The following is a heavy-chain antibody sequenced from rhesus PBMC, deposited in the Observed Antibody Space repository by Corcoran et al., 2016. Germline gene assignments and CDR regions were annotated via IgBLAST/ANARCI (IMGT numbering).Heavy chain of an antibody. CDR2: IYGGSGST. CDR1: GGSISSNY. J-gene: IGHJ6*01. CDR3: ASAYGLDF. V-gene: IGHV4-147*01. Sequence: QVQLQESGPGLVKPSETLSLPCVVSGGSISSNYWNWIRQPPGKGLEWIGRIYGGSGSTSYNPSLTSRVTISTDTSKNQFSLKLSSVTAADTAMYYCASAYGLDFWGQGVVVTVSS.